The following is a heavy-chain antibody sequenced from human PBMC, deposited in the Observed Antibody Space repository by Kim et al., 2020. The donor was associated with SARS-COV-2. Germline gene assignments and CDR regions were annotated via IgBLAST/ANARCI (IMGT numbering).Heavy chain of an antibody. CDR2: INPNSGGT. Sequence: ASVKVSCMASGYTFTGYYIHWVRQAPGQGLEWMGRINPNSGGTIYAQKFQGRVTMARDTSISTAYMELRTLRSEDTAVYYFARFCSSTSCQFDPWGQGTL. V-gene: IGHV1-2*06. CDR3: ARFCSSTSCQFDP. CDR1: GYTFTGYY. D-gene: IGHD2-2*01. J-gene: IGHJ5*02.